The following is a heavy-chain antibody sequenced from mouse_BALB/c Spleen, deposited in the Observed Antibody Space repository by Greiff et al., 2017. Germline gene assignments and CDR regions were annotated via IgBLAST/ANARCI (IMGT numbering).Heavy chain of an antibody. V-gene: IGHV7-3*02. D-gene: IGHD1-1*01. CDR2: IRNKANGYTT. J-gene: IGHJ2*01. CDR3: ARDYYYGSIDY. Sequence: EVKLMESGGGLVQPGGSLRLSCATSGFTFTDYYMSWVRQPPGKALEWLGFIRNKANGYTTEYSASVKGRFTISRDNSQSILYLQMNTLRAEDSATYYCARDYYYGSIDYWGQGTTLTVAS. CDR1: GFTFTDYY.